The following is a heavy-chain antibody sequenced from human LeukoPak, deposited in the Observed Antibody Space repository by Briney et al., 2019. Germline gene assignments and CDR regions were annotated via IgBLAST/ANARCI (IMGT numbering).Heavy chain of an antibody. CDR2: IRYDGSNK. CDR1: GFTFSSYG. J-gene: IGHJ4*02. D-gene: IGHD6-13*01. V-gene: IGHV3-30*02. Sequence: GGSLRLSCAASGFTFSSYGMHWVRQAPGKGLEWVAFIRYDGSNKYYADSVKGRFTISRDNSKNTLYLQMDSLRAEDTAVYYCTSSGYSSSWAPPRIDYWGQGTLVTVSS. CDR3: TSSGYSSSWAPPRIDY.